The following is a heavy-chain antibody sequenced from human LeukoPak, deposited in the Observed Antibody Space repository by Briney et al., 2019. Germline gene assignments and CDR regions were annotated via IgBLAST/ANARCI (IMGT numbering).Heavy chain of an antibody. CDR1: GYTFNSYG. J-gene: IGHJ4*02. Sequence: ASVKVSCKASGYTFNSYGISWVRQAPGQGLEWMGWISAYNGNTNYAQKLQGRVTMATDTSTSTAYMEVRSLRSDDTAVYYCARDPDPYGSGSYYFVYWGQGTLVTVSS. D-gene: IGHD3-10*01. V-gene: IGHV1-18*01. CDR3: ARDPDPYGSGSYYFVY. CDR2: ISAYNGNT.